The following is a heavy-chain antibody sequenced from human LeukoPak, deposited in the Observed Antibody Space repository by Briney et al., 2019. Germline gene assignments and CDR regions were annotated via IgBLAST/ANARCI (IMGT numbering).Heavy chain of an antibody. V-gene: IGHV1-2*02. CDR3: ARDRLIAVAGTLWFDP. CDR2: INPNSGGT. Sequence: GASVKVSCKASGYTFTGYYMHWVRQAPGQGLEWMGWINPNSGGTNYAQKFQGRVTMTRDTSISTAYMELSRLRSEDTAVYYCARDRLIAVAGTLWFDPWGQGTLVTVSS. J-gene: IGHJ5*02. CDR1: GYTFTGYY. D-gene: IGHD6-19*01.